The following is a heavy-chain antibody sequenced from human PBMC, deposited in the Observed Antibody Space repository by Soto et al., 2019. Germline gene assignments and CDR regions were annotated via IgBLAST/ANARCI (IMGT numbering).Heavy chain of an antibody. CDR3: ARAHGTSWYNWFHX. D-gene: IGHD1-26*01. J-gene: IGHJ5*02. CDR1: GGNFTNYG. Sequence: SLKVSCNAFGGNFTNYGISWVRQAPGQGPEWMGVIIPLFGTTNYAQKFRGRVTVTADESTSTVYMELNSLRSEDTAIYYCARAHGTSWYNWFHXWGQVTLVTVSX. CDR2: IIPLFGTT. V-gene: IGHV1-69*13.